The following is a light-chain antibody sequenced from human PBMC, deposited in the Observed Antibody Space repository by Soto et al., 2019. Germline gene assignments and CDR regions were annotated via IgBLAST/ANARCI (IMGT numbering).Light chain of an antibody. CDR3: QVWDSGTVV. CDR1: NIGSKN. J-gene: IGLJ3*02. CDR2: RDT. Sequence: SYELTQPLSVSVALGQTARITCGGNNIGSKNVHWYQLNPGQAPVLVIYRDTNRPSGIPERFSGSNSGNTATLALSGAQVGEVADYFCQVWDSGTVVFGAGTKLTVL. V-gene: IGLV3-9*01.